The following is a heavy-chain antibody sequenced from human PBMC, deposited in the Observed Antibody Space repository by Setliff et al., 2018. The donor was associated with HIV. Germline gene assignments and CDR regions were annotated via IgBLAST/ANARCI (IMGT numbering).Heavy chain of an antibody. D-gene: IGHD3-10*01. CDR1: GYSFTSYW. CDR2: IYPGDSDT. CDR3: ARPSSGSGSYSAFDL. Sequence: GESLTISCKGSGYSFTSYWIGWVRQMPGKGLEWMGLIYPGDSDTRYSPSFQGQVTISADKSISTAYLQWSSLKASDTAMYYCARPSSGSGSYSAFDLWGQGTMVTVS. V-gene: IGHV5-51*01. J-gene: IGHJ3*01.